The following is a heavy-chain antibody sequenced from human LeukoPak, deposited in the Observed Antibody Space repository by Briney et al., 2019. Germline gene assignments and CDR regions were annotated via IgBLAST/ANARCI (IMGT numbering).Heavy chain of an antibody. V-gene: IGHV3-7*01. CDR1: GFPFSSYW. Sequence: GGSLRLSCAASGFPFSSYWMSWVRQAPGKGLEWVANIKQDGSEKYYVDSVKGRFTISRDNAKNSLYLQMNSLRAEDTAVYYCAPKPGRIAVAGTGDDYWGQGTLVTVSS. J-gene: IGHJ4*02. CDR2: IKQDGSEK. D-gene: IGHD6-19*01. CDR3: APKPGRIAVAGTGDDY.